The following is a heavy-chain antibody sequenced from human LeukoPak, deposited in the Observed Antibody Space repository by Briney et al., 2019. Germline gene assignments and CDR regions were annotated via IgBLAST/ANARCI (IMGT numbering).Heavy chain of an antibody. CDR3: ARHEFMVSYAFDI. D-gene: IGHD2-8*01. V-gene: IGHV4-4*09. CDR2: TYTSGST. CDR1: GGSFSGYY. J-gene: IGHJ3*02. Sequence: SETLSLTCAVYGGSFSGYYWSWIRQPPGKGLEWIGYTYTSGSTNYNPPLKSRVTISVDTSKNQFSLKLSSVTAADTAVYYCARHEFMVSYAFDIWGQGTMVTVSS.